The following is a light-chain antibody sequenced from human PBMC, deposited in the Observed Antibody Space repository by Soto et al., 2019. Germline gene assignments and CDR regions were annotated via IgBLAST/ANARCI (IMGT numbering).Light chain of an antibody. J-gene: IGKJ1*01. Sequence: DIVMTHSPDSLAVSLGERATINCKSSQSVLYSSNNKNYLAWYQQKLGQPPKLLIYWASTRESGVPDRFSGSGSGTDFTLTISSLQAEDVAVYYCQQYYRTPRTFGQGTKVEIK. CDR2: WAS. CDR3: QQYYRTPRT. V-gene: IGKV4-1*01. CDR1: QSVLYSSNNKNY.